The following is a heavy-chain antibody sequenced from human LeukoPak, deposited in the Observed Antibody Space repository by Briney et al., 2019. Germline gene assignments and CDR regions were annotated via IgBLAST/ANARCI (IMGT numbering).Heavy chain of an antibody. D-gene: IGHD3-22*01. CDR2: IYYSGST. J-gene: IGHJ4*02. CDR3: ARVDKSNGYYGLFDY. Sequence: SETLSLTCTVSGGSLSSDYWTWIRQPPGKRLQWIGYIYYSGSTNYNPSLKSRVTISVDTSKNQFSLKLSSVTAADTAVYYCARVDKSNGYYGLFDYWGQGILVTVSS. CDR1: GGSLSSDY. V-gene: IGHV4-59*08.